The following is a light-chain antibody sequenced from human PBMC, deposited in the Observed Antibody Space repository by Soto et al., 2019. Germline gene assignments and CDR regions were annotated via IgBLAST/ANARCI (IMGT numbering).Light chain of an antibody. V-gene: IGKV3-15*01. CDR1: QSISSN. CDR3: QQYHIWPSWT. CDR2: GAS. J-gene: IGKJ1*01. Sequence: EIVMTQSPATLSVSPGERATLSCRASQSISSNLAWYQQKNGQTPRLLIYGASTRAAGIPARFSGSGSGTDFTLTISSLQSEDFAVYYCQQYHIWPSWTFGQGTKVELK.